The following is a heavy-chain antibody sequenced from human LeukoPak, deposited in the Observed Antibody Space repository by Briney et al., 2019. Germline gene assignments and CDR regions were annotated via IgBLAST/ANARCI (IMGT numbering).Heavy chain of an antibody. CDR2: ISGSGGST. Sequence: PGGTLRLSCAASGFTFSDYGMSWVRQAPGKGLEWVSAISGSGGSTYYADSVKGRFTISRDNSKNTLYLQMNSLRAEDTAVYYCAKSWQLWLYYFDYWGQGTLVTVSS. J-gene: IGHJ4*02. D-gene: IGHD5-18*01. V-gene: IGHV3-23*01. CDR1: GFTFSDYG. CDR3: AKSWQLWLYYFDY.